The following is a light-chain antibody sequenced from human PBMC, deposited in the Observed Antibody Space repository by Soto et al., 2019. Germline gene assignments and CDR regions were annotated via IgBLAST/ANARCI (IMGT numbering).Light chain of an antibody. Sequence: QSVLTQPPSASGTPGQRVTISCSGSTSNVGNNAVNWYQQLPGTAPKLLIYNNNQRPSGVPDRFSGSKSGTSASLAISGLQSEDAADYYCAAWDDSLIVAFGGGTKLTVL. CDR2: NNN. V-gene: IGLV1-44*01. CDR1: TSNVGNNA. CDR3: AAWDDSLIVA. J-gene: IGLJ2*01.